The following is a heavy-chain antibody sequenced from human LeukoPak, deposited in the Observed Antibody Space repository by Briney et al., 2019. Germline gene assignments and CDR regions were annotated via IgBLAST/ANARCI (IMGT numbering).Heavy chain of an antibody. Sequence: GGSLRLSCAASGFTFSSCEMNWVRQAPGKGLEWVSYISSSGSTIYYADSVKGRFTISRDNAKNSLHLQMNSLRAEDTAVYYCAIVLGATFDYWGQGTLVTVSS. D-gene: IGHD1-26*01. CDR3: AIVLGATFDY. V-gene: IGHV3-48*03. CDR2: ISSSGSTI. CDR1: GFTFSSCE. J-gene: IGHJ4*02.